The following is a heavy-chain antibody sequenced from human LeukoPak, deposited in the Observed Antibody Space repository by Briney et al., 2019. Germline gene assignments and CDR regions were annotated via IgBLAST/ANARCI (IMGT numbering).Heavy chain of an antibody. CDR2: IWYDGSNK. Sequence: PGGSLRLSCAASGFTFSSYGMHWVRQAPGKGLEWVAVIWYDGSNKYYADSVKGRFTISRDNSKNTLYLQMNSLRAEDTAVYYCATKYCSGGSCYSDWFDPWGQGTLVTVSS. D-gene: IGHD2-15*01. CDR1: GFTFSSYG. J-gene: IGHJ5*02. CDR3: ATKYCSGGSCYSDWFDP. V-gene: IGHV3-33*01.